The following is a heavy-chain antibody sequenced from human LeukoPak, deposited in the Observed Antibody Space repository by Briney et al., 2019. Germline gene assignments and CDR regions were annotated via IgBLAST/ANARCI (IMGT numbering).Heavy chain of an antibody. CDR1: GYTFTSYA. Sequence: ASVKVSCTASGYTFTSYAMHWVRQAPGQRLEWMGWINAGNGNTKYSQKFQGRVTITRDTSASTAYMELSSLRSEDTAVYYCARKYHCSSTSCYYYYGMDVWGQGTTVTVSS. CDR3: ARKYHCSSTSCYYYYGMDV. CDR2: INAGNGNT. D-gene: IGHD2-2*01. J-gene: IGHJ6*02. V-gene: IGHV1-3*01.